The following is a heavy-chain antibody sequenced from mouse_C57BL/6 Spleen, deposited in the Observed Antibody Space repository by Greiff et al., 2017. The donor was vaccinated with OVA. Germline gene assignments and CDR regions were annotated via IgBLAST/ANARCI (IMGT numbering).Heavy chain of an antibody. CDR2: INPNNGGT. V-gene: IGHV1-18*01. Sequence: EVQLQQSGPELVKPGASVKIPCKASGYTFTDYNMDWVKQSHGKSLEWIGDINPNNGGTIYNQKFKGKATLTVDKSSSTAYMELRSLTSEDTAVYYCARRFLITTVVAPGWYFDVWGTGTTVTVSS. D-gene: IGHD1-1*01. J-gene: IGHJ1*03. CDR3: ARRFLITTVVAPGWYFDV. CDR1: GYTFTDYN.